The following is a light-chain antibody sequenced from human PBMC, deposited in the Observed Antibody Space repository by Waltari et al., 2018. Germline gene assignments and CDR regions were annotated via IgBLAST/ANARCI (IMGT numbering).Light chain of an antibody. CDR1: SSDIAGYNY. Sequence: QSALTQPASVSGSPGQSITISCTGTSSDIAGYNYVSWYQQHPGKAPKVMIYDVIKRPSGVSHRFSGPKSGNTASLTISGLQADDEADYYCTSYESGGTWVFGGGTKVTV. J-gene: IGLJ3*02. CDR3: TSYESGGTWV. V-gene: IGLV2-14*03. CDR2: DVI.